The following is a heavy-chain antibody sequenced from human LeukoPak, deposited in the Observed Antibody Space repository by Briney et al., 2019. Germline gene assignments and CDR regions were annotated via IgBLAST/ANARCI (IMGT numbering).Heavy chain of an antibody. D-gene: IGHD3-22*01. CDR2: IYYSGST. V-gene: IGHV4-59*12. J-gene: IGHJ4*02. CDR3: ASLRITMIVVPY. CDR1: GGSISRYY. Sequence: SETLSLTCIVSGGSISRYYWSWIRQPPGKGLEWIGYIYYSGSTNYNPSLKSRVNISVDTSKNQFSLKLSSVTAADTAVYYCASLRITMIVVPYWGQGTLVTVSS.